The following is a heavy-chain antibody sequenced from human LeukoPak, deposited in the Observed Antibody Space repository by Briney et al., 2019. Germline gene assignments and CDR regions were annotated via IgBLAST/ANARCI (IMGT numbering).Heavy chain of an antibody. Sequence: GGSLRLSCAASGFTFSSYAMSWVRQAPGKGLEWVSAISGSGGSTYYADSVKGRFTISRDNSKNTLYLQMNSLRAEDTAVYYCAKDLGSGWYLANPFDYWGQGTLVTVSS. J-gene: IGHJ4*02. CDR2: ISGSGGST. D-gene: IGHD6-19*01. CDR3: AKDLGSGWYLANPFDY. CDR1: GFTFSSYA. V-gene: IGHV3-23*01.